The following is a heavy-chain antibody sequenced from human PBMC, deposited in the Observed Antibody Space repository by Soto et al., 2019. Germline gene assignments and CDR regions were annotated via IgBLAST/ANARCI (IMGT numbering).Heavy chain of an antibody. CDR1: GFTFSSYA. CDR3: ASKNRYDSPEY. Sequence: EVQLLESGGGLVQPGGSLRLSCAASGFTFSSYAMSWVRQAPGKGLAWVSGISVSGGSTYYADSVKGRFTISRDNSQNPPYLPINHLRGQDTAVYYCASKNRYDSPEYWGQGNLVTVSS. D-gene: IGHD3-16*01. V-gene: IGHV3-23*01. CDR2: ISVSGGST. J-gene: IGHJ4*02.